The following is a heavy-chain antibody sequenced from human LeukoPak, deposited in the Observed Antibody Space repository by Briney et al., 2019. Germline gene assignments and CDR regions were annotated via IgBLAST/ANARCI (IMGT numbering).Heavy chain of an antibody. V-gene: IGHV3-23*01. CDR2: ISGSGDST. D-gene: IGHD3-10*01. CDR1: GFTFSSYA. CDR3: AKDGVYGPGCCYYFDY. J-gene: IGHJ4*02. Sequence: PGGSLRLSCVASGFTFSSYALNWVRQTPGKGLKSVATISGSGDSTYYADAVRGRFTISRDNSRNTLYLQMNNLRAEDTAVYYCAKDGVYGPGCCYYFDYWGQGTLVTVSS.